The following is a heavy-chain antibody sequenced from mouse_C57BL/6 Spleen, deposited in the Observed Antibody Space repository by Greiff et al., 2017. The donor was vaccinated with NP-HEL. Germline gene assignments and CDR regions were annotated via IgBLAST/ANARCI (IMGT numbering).Heavy chain of an antibody. CDR2: IDPEDGDT. D-gene: IGHD1-1*01. V-gene: IGHV14-2*01. CDR3: ARGSGYYGSYWYCDV. Sequence: DVKLVESGAELVKPGASVKLSCTASGFTIKDYYMHWVKQRTEQGLEWIGRIDPEDGDTNYAPKFQGKATITADTSSNTAYLQLSSLTSEDTAVYYGARGSGYYGSYWYCDVWGTGTTVTVSS. J-gene: IGHJ1*03. CDR1: GFTIKDYY.